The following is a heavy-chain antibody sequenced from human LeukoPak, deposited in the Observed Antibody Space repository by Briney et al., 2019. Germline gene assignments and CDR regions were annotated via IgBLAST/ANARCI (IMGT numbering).Heavy chain of an antibody. CDR1: GFTFSIYS. D-gene: IGHD3-22*01. V-gene: IGHV3-21*03. CDR2: ISSSSSYI. CDR3: ARDLSSVPDYYESCGYYQHPPFDY. Sequence: GGSLRHSSVESGFTFSIYSMNWVRQAPGKGLEWVSSISSSSSYIYYADSVKGRFTISRDNTNNSQYLQMNSLRAEDTAVYYCARDLSSVPDYYESCGYYQHPPFDYWGQGTLVTVSS. J-gene: IGHJ4*02.